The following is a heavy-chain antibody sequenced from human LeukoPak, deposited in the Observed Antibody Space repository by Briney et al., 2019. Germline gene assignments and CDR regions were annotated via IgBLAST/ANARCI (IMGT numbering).Heavy chain of an antibody. D-gene: IGHD1-7*01. J-gene: IGHJ4*02. V-gene: IGHV3-30*01. CDR3: AKSLNWNYVMASDY. Sequence: GRSLRLSCAASGFTFSSYAMHWVRQAPGKGLEWVAVISYDGSSNYYADSVEGRFTISRDNSKNTLYLQMNSLRAEDTAVYYCAKSLNWNYVMASDYWGQGTLVTVSS. CDR2: ISYDGSSN. CDR1: GFTFSSYA.